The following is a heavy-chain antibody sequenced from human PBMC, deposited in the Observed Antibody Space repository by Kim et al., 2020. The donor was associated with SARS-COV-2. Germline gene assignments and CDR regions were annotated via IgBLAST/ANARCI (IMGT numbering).Heavy chain of an antibody. CDR1: GGSISSGGYY. CDR2: IYYSGST. J-gene: IGHJ4*02. D-gene: IGHD4-17*01. CDR3: ARGPTTVTTWAPLWDY. Sequence: SETLSLTCTVSGGSISSGGYYWSWIRQHPGKGLEWIGYIYYSGSTYYNPSLKSRVTISVDTSKNQFSLKLSSVTAADTAVYYCARGPTTVTTWAPLWDYWGQGTLVTVSS. V-gene: IGHV4-31*03.